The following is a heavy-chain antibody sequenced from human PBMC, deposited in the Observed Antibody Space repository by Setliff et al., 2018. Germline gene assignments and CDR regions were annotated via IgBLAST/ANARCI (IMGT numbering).Heavy chain of an antibody. J-gene: IGHJ4*02. CDR2: IYKSGTT. Sequence: LSLTCNVSGDSMYGYYWSWIRQPPGKGLEWIGYIYKSGTTKYNPSLGSRISMSIDTSKNQFSLQLSSVSDGDTAVYYCARDQFSSGWYGPPESYFDCWGQGILVTVSS. CDR3: ARDQFSSGWYGPPESYFDC. V-gene: IGHV4-59*01. D-gene: IGHD6-19*01. CDR1: GDSMYGYY.